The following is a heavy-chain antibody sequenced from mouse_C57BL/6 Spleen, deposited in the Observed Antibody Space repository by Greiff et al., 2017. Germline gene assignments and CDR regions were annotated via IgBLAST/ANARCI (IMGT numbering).Heavy chain of an antibody. CDR1: GYTFTSYW. J-gene: IGHJ4*01. D-gene: IGHD2-5*01. V-gene: IGHV1-64*01. CDR3: ARNSNYGRAMDY. CDR2: IHPSSGST. Sequence: VQLQQPGAELVKPGASVKLSCKASGYTFTSYWMHWVKQRPGQGLEWIGMIHPSSGSTNYNEKFKSKDTLTVDKASSTAYMQLSSLTSECSAVYYCARNSNYGRAMDYWGQGASGTGSS.